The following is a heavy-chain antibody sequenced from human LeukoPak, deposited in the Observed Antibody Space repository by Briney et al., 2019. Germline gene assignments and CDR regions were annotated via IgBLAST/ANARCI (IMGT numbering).Heavy chain of an antibody. D-gene: IGHD2-21*02. CDR3: AKDHCGGDCYSGYFDY. CDR1: GFTFSSYG. V-gene: IGHV3-33*06. Sequence: GGSLRLSCAPSGFTFSSYGMHWVRQAPGTGLGWVGVIGYDGSNKYYADSVKGRFTTSRDNSKNTLYLQMNSLRAEDTAVYYCAKDHCGGDCYSGYFDYWGQGTLVTVSS. CDR2: IGYDGSNK. J-gene: IGHJ4*02.